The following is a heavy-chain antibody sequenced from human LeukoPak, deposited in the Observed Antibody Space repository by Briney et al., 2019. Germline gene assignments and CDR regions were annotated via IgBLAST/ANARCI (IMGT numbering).Heavy chain of an antibody. CDR1: GYTFTSYG. CDR2: INPNSGGT. D-gene: IGHD1-26*01. V-gene: IGHV1-2*02. Sequence: GASVKVSCKASGYTFTSYGISWVRQAPGQGLEWMGWINPNSGGTNYAQKFQGRVTMTRDTSISTAYMELSRLRSDDTAVYYCAIVAQWELFDYWGQGTLVTVSS. J-gene: IGHJ4*02. CDR3: AIVAQWELFDY.